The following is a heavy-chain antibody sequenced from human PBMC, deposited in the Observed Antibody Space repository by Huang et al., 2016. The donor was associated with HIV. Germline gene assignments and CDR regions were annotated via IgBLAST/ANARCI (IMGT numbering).Heavy chain of an antibody. Sequence: QLQLQESGPGLVKPSETLSLTCSVSGGSIRSSSYYWGWIRQPPGKGREWIGSIHYSGRTYYNPSIKSRVTISVDTSKNQFSLRLSSVTAADTSVYYCARHMDCSSSSCLAGGHERGPFDMWGQGTMVTVSS. D-gene: IGHD2-2*01. CDR2: IHYSGRT. CDR3: ARHMDCSSSSCLAGGHERGPFDM. J-gene: IGHJ3*02. V-gene: IGHV4-39*01. CDR1: GGSIRSSSYY.